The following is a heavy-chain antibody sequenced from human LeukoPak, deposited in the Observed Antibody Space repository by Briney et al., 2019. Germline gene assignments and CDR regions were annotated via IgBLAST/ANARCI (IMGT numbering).Heavy chain of an antibody. CDR3: ARHGSGSYHHYYYGMDV. D-gene: IGHD3-10*01. Sequence: PGGSLRLSCAASGFTFSSYWMSWVRQAPGKGLEWVGNIKQDGSEKYYVDSVKGRFTISRDNAKNSLYLQMNSLRAEDTAVYYCARHGSGSYHHYYYGMDVWGQGTTVTVSS. V-gene: IGHV3-7*05. CDR1: GFTFSSYW. CDR2: IKQDGSEK. J-gene: IGHJ6*02.